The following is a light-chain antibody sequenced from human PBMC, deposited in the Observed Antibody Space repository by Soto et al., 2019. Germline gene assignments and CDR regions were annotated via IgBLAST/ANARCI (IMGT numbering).Light chain of an antibody. CDR3: YSCSRSSGTRYV. Sequence: QSALTQPASVSGSPGQSITISCTGTSSDIGTYNYVCWYQQHPGQAPKLMIYDVSNRPSGVSDRFSGSKSGNTASLTISGLQAEDEADYYCYSCSRSSGTRYVFGTGTKLTVL. V-gene: IGLV2-14*03. J-gene: IGLJ1*01. CDR1: SSDIGTYNY. CDR2: DVS.